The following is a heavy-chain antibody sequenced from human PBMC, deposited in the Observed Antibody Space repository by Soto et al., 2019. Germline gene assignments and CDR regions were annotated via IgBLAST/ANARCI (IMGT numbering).Heavy chain of an antibody. D-gene: IGHD4-17*01. CDR2: IYEGGTT. CDR3: ARDIHDYGDYGD. J-gene: IGHJ4*02. CDR1: GFTVSSNY. Sequence: GGSLRLSCAASGFTVSSNYMTWVRQAPGKGLEWVSVIYEGGTTYYADSVKGRFTISRDNSKNTLYLHMDNLRAEDSAVYYCARDIHDYGDYGDWGQGTLVTVSS. V-gene: IGHV3-53*01.